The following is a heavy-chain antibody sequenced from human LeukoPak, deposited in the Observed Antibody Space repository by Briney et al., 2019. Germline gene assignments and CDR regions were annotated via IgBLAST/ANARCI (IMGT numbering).Heavy chain of an antibody. J-gene: IGHJ3*02. Sequence: SETLSLTCSVSGGSISTYYWSWIRQPPGKGLDWIGDIYYSGSTYYNPSLKSRVTISVDTSKNQSSLKLSSVTAADTAVYYCARHIKGYYDSSGYEAFDIWGQGTMDTVSS. V-gene: IGHV4-59*04. CDR2: IYYSGST. CDR3: ARHIKGYYDSSGYEAFDI. D-gene: IGHD3-22*01. CDR1: GGSISTYY.